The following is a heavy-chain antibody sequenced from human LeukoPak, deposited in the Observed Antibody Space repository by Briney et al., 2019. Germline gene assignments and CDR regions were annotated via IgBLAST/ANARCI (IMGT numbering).Heavy chain of an antibody. V-gene: IGHV4-4*07. J-gene: IGHJ3*02. CDR2: IFTSGIISGNT. D-gene: IGHD3-22*01. Sequence: PSETLSLTCTVSGGSTSSYYWSWIRQPPGKGLEWIGRIFTSGIISGNTNYNPSLASRVTMSVDASKKQFSLKLTSVTAADTAIYFCARDRYYYDTSAYYSAFETWGQGTMVTVSS. CDR1: GGSTSSYY. CDR3: ARDRYYYDTSAYYSAFET.